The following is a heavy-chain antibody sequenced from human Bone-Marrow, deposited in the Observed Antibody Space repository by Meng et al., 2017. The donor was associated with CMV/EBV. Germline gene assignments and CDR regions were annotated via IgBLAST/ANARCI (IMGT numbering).Heavy chain of an antibody. V-gene: IGHV4-39*01. D-gene: IGHD4/OR15-4a*01. J-gene: IGHJ4*02. CDR3: ATSTMVLMCFDY. Sequence: SETLSLTCTVSGGSISSSSYYWGWVRQPPGKGLEWIGSVYYGGNSYYNPSLKSRVTISVDTSKSQVSLELTSVTAADTAVYYCATSTMVLMCFDYWGQGTLVTVSS. CDR2: VYYGGNS. CDR1: GGSISSSSYY.